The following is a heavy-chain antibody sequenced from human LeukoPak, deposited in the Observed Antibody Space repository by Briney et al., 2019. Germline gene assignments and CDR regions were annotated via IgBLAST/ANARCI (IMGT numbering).Heavy chain of an antibody. CDR3: ARLSMCSSTSCYTGAFDI. J-gene: IGHJ3*02. CDR1: GGSISSSNW. V-gene: IGHV4-4*02. CDR2: IYHSGST. D-gene: IGHD2-2*02. Sequence: SETLSLTCAVSGGSISSSNWWRWARQPPGKGLEGIGEIYHSGSTNYNPSLRSRVTTSVDTSKNQFSLKLSSVTAADTAVYDCARLSMCSSTSCYTGAFDIWGQGTMVTVSS.